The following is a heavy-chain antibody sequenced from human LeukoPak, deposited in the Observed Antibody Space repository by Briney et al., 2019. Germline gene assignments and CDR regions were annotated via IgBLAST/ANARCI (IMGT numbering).Heavy chain of an antibody. CDR1: GGAIDNYY. Sequence: SETLSLTCTVSGGAIDNYYWSWIRQPPGKGLEWIAYVYYSGTINYNPSLVSRVTISVDTSKNQFSLRLTSVAAADTAVYYCARHGTAAGPFQLWGQGTLVTVSS. J-gene: IGHJ1*01. D-gene: IGHD2-21*02. CDR2: VYYSGTI. CDR3: ARHGTAAGPFQL. V-gene: IGHV4-59*08.